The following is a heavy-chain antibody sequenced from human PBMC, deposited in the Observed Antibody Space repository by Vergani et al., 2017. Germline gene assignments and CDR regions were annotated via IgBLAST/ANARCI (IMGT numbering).Heavy chain of an antibody. Sequence: QVQLVESGGGVVQPGRSLRLSCAASGFTFSSYGMHWVRQAPGKGLEWVAVISYDGSNKYYADSVKGRFTISRDNSKNTLYLQMNSLRAEDTAVYYCAKYYYVSSGYWEGAFDIWGQGTMVTVSS. V-gene: IGHV3-30*18. CDR2: ISYDGSNK. CDR3: AKYYYVSSGYWEGAFDI. J-gene: IGHJ3*02. CDR1: GFTFSSYG. D-gene: IGHD3-22*01.